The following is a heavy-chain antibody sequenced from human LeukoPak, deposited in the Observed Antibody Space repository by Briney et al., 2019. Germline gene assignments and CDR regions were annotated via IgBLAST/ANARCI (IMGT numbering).Heavy chain of an antibody. D-gene: IGHD1-26*01. Sequence: SETLSLTCTVSGGSISSYYWSWIRQPPGKGLEWVGYIYYSGSTNYNPSLKSRVTISVDTSKNQFSLKLSSVTAADTAVYCCARVVGATSYYLDYWGQGTLVTVSS. V-gene: IGHV4-59*01. CDR1: GGSISSYY. CDR3: ARVVGATSYYLDY. CDR2: IYYSGST. J-gene: IGHJ4*02.